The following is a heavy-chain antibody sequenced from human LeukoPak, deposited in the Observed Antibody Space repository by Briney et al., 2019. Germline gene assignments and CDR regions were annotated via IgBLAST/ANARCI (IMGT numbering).Heavy chain of an antibody. D-gene: IGHD2-15*01. CDR3: TRVVTVVVVAATVGHFDY. J-gene: IGHJ4*02. CDR1: GFTFGDYT. V-gene: IGHV3-49*04. CDR2: IRRKVYGGTT. Sequence: GGSLRLSCTGSGFTFGDYTMSWVAQAPGKGLEGIGFIRRKVYGGTTEYAASVKGRFTISRDDSKSIAYLQMSSLKTEDTAVYYCTRVVTVVVVAATVGHFDYWGQGTLVTVSS.